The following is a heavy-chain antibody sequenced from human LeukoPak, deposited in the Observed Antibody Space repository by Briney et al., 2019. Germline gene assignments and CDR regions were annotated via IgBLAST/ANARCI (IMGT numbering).Heavy chain of an antibody. V-gene: IGHV4-39*01. CDR1: GGSISSSSYY. CDR3: ARQHRGVLRFLEWYPKGMDV. D-gene: IGHD3-3*01. J-gene: IGHJ6*02. CDR2: IYYSGST. Sequence: PSETLSLTCTVSGGSISSSSYYWGWIRQPPGTGLEWIGSIYYSGSTYYNPSLKSRVTISVDTSKNQFSLKLSSVTAADTAVYYCARQHRGVLRFLEWYPKGMDVWGQGTTVTVSS.